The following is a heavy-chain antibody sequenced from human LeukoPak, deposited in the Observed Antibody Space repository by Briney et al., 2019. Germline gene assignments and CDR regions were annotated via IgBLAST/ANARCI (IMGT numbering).Heavy chain of an antibody. Sequence: GESLKISCKGSGYSFTSYWIGWVRQMPGKGLEWMGIIYPGDSDTRYSPSFQGQVTISADKSISTAYLQWSSLKASDTAMYYCARRITIFGVVPAAFDIRGQGTMVTVSS. CDR3: ARRITIFGVVPAAFDI. V-gene: IGHV5-51*01. J-gene: IGHJ3*02. CDR1: GYSFTSYW. CDR2: IYPGDSDT. D-gene: IGHD3-3*01.